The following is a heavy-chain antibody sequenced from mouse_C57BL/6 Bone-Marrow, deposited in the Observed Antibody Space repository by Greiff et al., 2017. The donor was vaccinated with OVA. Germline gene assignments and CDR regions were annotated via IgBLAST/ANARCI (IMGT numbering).Heavy chain of an antibody. CDR2: IDPSDSET. V-gene: IGHV1-52*01. CDR1: GYTFTSYW. D-gene: IGHD1-1*01. J-gene: IGHJ2*01. Sequence: QVQLQQPGAELVRPGSSVKLSCKASGYTFTSYWMHWVKQRPIQGLEWIGNIDPSDSETHYNQKFKDKATLTVDKSSSTAYMQLSSLTSEDSAVYYCSRGSFGSPGYVDYWSQGTTLTVSS. CDR3: SRGSFGSPGYVDY.